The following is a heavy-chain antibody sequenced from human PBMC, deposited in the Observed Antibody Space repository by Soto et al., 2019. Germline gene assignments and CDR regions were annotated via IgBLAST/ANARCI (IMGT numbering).Heavy chain of an antibody. CDR3: VRMNAESYSSYYAMDV. J-gene: IGHJ6*02. D-gene: IGHD3-10*01. Sequence: ESGPTLVNPTQALTLPCTFSGFSLSSSEVGVGWIRHPAGKALEWLAHIFSDAERSYSRSLQGRLTVSKVGSGSHVVLTMTNIDPVDTGTYFCVRMNAESYSSYYAMDVWGQGTTVTVSS. CDR2: IFSDAER. CDR1: GFSLSSSEVG. V-gene: IGHV2-26*01.